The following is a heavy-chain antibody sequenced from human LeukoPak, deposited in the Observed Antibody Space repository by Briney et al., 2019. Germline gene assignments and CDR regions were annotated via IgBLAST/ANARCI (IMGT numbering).Heavy chain of an antibody. D-gene: IGHD3-3*01. CDR3: ARGRHDFWSGYMGMIDY. J-gene: IGHJ4*02. V-gene: IGHV4-34*01. CDR1: GGSFSGYY. Sequence: PSETLSLTCAVYGGSFSGYYWSWIRQPPGKGLEWIGEINHSGSTNYNPSLKSRVTISVDTSKNQFSLKLSSVTAADTAVYYCARGRHDFWSGYMGMIDYWGQGTLVTVSS. CDR2: INHSGST.